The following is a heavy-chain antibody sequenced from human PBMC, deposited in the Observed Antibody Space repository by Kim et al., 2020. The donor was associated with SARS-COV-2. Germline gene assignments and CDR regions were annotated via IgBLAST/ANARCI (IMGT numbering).Heavy chain of an antibody. CDR2: ISYDGSNK. CDR1: GFTFSSYG. CDR3: AKDQVAAHTVGS. D-gene: IGHD4-17*01. V-gene: IGHV3-30*18. J-gene: IGHJ5*02. Sequence: GGSLRLSCAASGFTFSSYGMHWVRQAPGKGLEWVAVISYDGSNKYYADSVKGRFTISRDNSKNTLYLQMNSLRAEDTAVYYCAKDQVAAHTVGSWGQGTLVTVSS.